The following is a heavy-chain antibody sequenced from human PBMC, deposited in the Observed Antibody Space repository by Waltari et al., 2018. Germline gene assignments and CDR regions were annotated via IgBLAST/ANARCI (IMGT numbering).Heavy chain of an antibody. CDR3: ARAGGGANYALDI. CDR1: GYTFTGYY. J-gene: IGHJ3*02. CDR2: INPNSGGT. V-gene: IGHV1-2*02. D-gene: IGHD1-26*01. Sequence: QVQVVQSGAEVKETGASVKASCKASGYTFTGYYIHWVRQAPGQGLEWMGWINPNSGGTNYAQKFQGRVIMTRDTSISTAYMELSRLRSDDTGVYYCARAGGGANYALDIWGQGTKVTVSS.